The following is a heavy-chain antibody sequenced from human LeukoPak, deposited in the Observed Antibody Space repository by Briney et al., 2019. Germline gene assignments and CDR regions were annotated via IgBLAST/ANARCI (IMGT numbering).Heavy chain of an antibody. D-gene: IGHD5-18*01. J-gene: IGHJ4*02. V-gene: IGHV3-48*03. CDR1: GFTFSSYE. Sequence: PGGSLRLSCAASGFTFSSYEMNWVRQAPGKGLEWVSYISTSGNSIYYADSVKGRFTISRDNAKNSLFLQMNSLRAADTAVYYCARRAYGYSYARRYYFDYWGQGPRSPSPQ. CDR2: ISTSGNSI. CDR3: ARRAYGYSYARRYYFDY.